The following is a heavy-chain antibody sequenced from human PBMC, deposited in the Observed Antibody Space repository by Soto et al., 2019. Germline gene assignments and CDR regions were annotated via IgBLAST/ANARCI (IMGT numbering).Heavy chain of an antibody. J-gene: IGHJ4*03. CDR1: GFTFSSYA. CDR3: ARAGAVAAHEY. Sequence: QVQLVESGGGVVQPGRSLRLSCAASGFTFSSYAMNWVRQAPGKGLEWVAGISYDGSNKYYADSVKGRFTISRDTPKNTQYQEMNSPRTEDTAGYDRARAGAVAAHEYWGQGTPVPVSS. CDR2: ISYDGSNK. D-gene: IGHD6-19*01. V-gene: IGHV3-30-3*01.